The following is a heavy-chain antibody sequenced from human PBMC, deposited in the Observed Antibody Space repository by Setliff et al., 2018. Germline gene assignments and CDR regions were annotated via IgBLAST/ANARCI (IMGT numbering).Heavy chain of an antibody. J-gene: IGHJ4*02. D-gene: IGHD3-10*01. Sequence: GPVKVSCKATGYTLSRRYMHWVRQAPGQGLEWMGIINPGGGSASIVEKFQGRVSMTSDTSTSTVYLELSSLQSEDTAVYYCARDWRHSGMSWANYFDYWGQGTVVTVSS. CDR3: ARDWRHSGMSWANYFDY. V-gene: IGHV1-46*01. CDR2: INPGGGSA. CDR1: GYTLSRRY.